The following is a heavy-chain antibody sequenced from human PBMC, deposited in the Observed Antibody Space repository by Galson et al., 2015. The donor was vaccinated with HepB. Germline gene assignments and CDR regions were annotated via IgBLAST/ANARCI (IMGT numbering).Heavy chain of an antibody. V-gene: IGHV1-69*10. D-gene: IGHD1-26*01. CDR1: GGTFSSYA. CDR2: IIPILGIA. CDR3: ARDRESGSYLTYDAFDI. Sequence: SVKVSCKASGGTFSSYAISWVRQAPGRGLEWMGGIIPILGIANYAQKFQGRVTITADKSTSTAYMELSSLRSEDTAVYYCARDRESGSYLTYDAFDIWGQGTMVTVSS. J-gene: IGHJ3*02.